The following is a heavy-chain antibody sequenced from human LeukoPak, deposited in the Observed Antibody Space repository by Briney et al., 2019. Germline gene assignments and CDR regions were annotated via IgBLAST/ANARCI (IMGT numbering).Heavy chain of an antibody. V-gene: IGHV3-48*03. D-gene: IGHD3-10*02. CDR3: AELGITMIGGV. CDR2: ISSSGNTI. Sequence: PGGTLRLSCAASGFTFSSYEMNWVPQAPGKGLEWVSYISSSGNTIYYADSVKGRFTISRDNAKNSLYLQMNSLRAEDTAVYYCAELGITMIGGVWGKGTTVTISS. J-gene: IGHJ6*04. CDR1: GFTFSSYE.